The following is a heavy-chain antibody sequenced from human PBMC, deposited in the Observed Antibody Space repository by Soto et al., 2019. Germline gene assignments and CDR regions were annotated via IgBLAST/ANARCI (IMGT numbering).Heavy chain of an antibody. J-gene: IGHJ4*02. CDR3: ARDRMEYSSGWPRFDY. CDR2: ISYDGSNK. CDR1: GFTFSSYA. V-gene: IGHV3-30-3*01. D-gene: IGHD6-19*01. Sequence: PGGSLRLSCAASGFTFSSYAMHWVRQAPGKGLEWVAVISYDGSNKYYADSVKGRFTISRDNSKNTLYLQMNSLRAEDTAVYYCARDRMEYSSGWPRFDYWGQGTLVTVSS.